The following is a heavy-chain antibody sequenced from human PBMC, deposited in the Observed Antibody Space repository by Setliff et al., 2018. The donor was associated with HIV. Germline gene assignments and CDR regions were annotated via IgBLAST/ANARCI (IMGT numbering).Heavy chain of an antibody. J-gene: IGHJ4*02. CDR1: GGSININNYY. CDR3: ARHKSQPYYFDY. Sequence: SETLSLTCTVSGGSININNYYWGWIRQPPGKGLEWIGSIYYSGATYYKPSLKSRLTIAIDTSKNQFSLKLRSVTAADTAVYYCARHKSQPYYFDYWGQGTLVTVSS. V-gene: IGHV4-39*01. CDR2: IYYSGAT.